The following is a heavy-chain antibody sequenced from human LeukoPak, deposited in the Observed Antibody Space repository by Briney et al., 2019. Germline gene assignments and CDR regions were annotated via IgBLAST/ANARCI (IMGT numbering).Heavy chain of an antibody. Sequence: PGGSLRLSCAASGFTFSNYRMVWVRQAPGKGLEWVATIKQDGSEKYYLDSVKGRFTISRDNAKNSLYLQMNSLRDEDTAVYYCARDYDFWTWGQGTLVIVSS. CDR3: ARDYDFWT. D-gene: IGHD3-3*01. J-gene: IGHJ4*02. V-gene: IGHV3-7*01. CDR1: GFTFSNYR. CDR2: IKQDGSEK.